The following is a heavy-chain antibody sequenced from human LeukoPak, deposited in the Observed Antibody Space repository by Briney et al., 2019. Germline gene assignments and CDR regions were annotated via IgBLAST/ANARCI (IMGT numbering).Heavy chain of an antibody. D-gene: IGHD2-2*01. CDR2: IWYGGSNK. CDR3: ARDGPHCSSTSCSYYFDY. Sequence: AGGSLRLSCAASGFTFSSYGMHWVRQAPGRGLEWVAVIWYGGSNKYYADSVKGRFTISRDNSKNSLYLQMNSLRAEDTAVYYCARDGPHCSSTSCSYYFDYWGQGTLVTVSS. J-gene: IGHJ4*02. V-gene: IGHV3-33*08. CDR1: GFTFSSYG.